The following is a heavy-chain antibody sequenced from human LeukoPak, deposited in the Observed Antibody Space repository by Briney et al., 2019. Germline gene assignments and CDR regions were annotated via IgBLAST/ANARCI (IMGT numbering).Heavy chain of an antibody. Sequence: SETLSLTCTVSGGSISSGDYYWSWIRQPPGKGLEWIGYIYYSGSTYYNPSLKSRLTISLDTSKNQFSLELSSVTAADTAVYYCARELYDYVWGSYIDYWGQGTLVTVSS. CDR1: GGSISSGDYY. CDR3: ARELYDYVWGSYIDY. D-gene: IGHD3-16*01. CDR2: IYYSGST. J-gene: IGHJ4*02. V-gene: IGHV4-30-4*01.